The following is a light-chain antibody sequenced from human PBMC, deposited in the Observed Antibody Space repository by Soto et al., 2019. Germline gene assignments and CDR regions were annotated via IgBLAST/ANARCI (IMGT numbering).Light chain of an antibody. CDR3: QQYNNWPPLT. V-gene: IGKV3-15*01. CDR2: GAS. Sequence: EVVMTQSPATLSVSPGERATLSCRASQSVGTFLAWYQQRPGQAPRLLIHGASTRASGIPARFSGSGSGTEFTLTISSLQSEDFAVYYCQQYNNWPPLTFGAGTKVEIK. CDR1: QSVGTF. J-gene: IGKJ4*01.